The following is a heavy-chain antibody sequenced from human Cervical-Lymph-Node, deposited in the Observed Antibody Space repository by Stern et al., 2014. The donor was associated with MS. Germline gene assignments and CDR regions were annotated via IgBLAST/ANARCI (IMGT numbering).Heavy chain of an antibody. V-gene: IGHV3-11*01. Sequence: QVQLVESGGGLVKPGGSLRLSCAASGFSFRNYYMSWIRQAPGKGLEGVSYISSICDHIDYADSVKGRFTISSDNAKNSLYLQMNSLRADDTAIYYCVRADGSTDDYWGQGTLVTVSS. CDR1: GFSFRNYY. J-gene: IGHJ4*02. D-gene: IGHD3-10*01. CDR3: VRADGSTDDY. CDR2: ISSICDHI.